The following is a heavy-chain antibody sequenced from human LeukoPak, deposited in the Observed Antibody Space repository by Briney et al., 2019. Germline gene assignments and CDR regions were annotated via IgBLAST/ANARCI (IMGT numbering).Heavy chain of an antibody. CDR3: AGPDTYYYDSSGPSPAYYYYYMDV. CDR2: IYYSGST. V-gene: IGHV4-59*08. CDR1: GGSISSYY. J-gene: IGHJ6*03. Sequence: PSETLSLTCTVSGGSISSYYWSWIRQPPGKGLEWIGYIYYSGSTNYNPSLKSRVTISVDTSKNQLSLKLSSVTAADTAVYYCAGPDTYYYDSSGPSPAYYYYYMDVWGKGTTVTVSS. D-gene: IGHD3-22*01.